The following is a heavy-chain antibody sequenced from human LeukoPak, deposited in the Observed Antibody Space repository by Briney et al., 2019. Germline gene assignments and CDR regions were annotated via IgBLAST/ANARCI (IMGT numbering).Heavy chain of an antibody. CDR3: ARRIVGARLGDY. D-gene: IGHD1-26*01. CDR2: ISAKNGNT. CDR1: GYTFNKYG. J-gene: IGHJ4*02. V-gene: IGHV1-18*01. Sequence: ASVKVSCKASGYTFNKYGMSWVRQAPGQGLEWMGWISAKNGNTDYAQKLQGRVTMNVDTSTSTAYMELRSLRSDDTAVYYCARRIVGARLGDYWGQGTLVTVSS.